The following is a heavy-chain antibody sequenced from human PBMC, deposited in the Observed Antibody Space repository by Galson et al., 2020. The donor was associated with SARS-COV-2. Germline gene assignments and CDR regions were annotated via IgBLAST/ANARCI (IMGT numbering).Heavy chain of an antibody. CDR3: ARILPAGYYVD. Sequence: GRSLRLSCAASGFTFRGYWMTWVRQPPGRGLEWVAYINRDGNQEDYVDSARGRFTIYRDNVESSVYLQMNSLRAEDTAVYYCARILPAGYYVDWGQGTLVTVAS. CDR1: GFTFRGYW. J-gene: IGHJ4*02. D-gene: IGHD1-1*01. V-gene: IGHV3-7*01. CDR2: INRDGNQE.